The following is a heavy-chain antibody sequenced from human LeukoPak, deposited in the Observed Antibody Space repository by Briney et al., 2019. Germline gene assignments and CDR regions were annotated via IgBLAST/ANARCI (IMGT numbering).Heavy chain of an antibody. CDR2: IYYSGST. CDR1: DGSISSGGYY. D-gene: IGHD5-12*01. J-gene: IGHJ3*02. Sequence: PSETLSLTCTVSDGSISSGGYYWSWIRQHPGKGLEWIGYIYYSGSTYYNPSLKSRVTISVDTSKNQFSLKLSSVTAADTAVYYCARLRGGAFDIWGQGTMVTVSS. V-gene: IGHV4-31*03. CDR3: ARLRGGAFDI.